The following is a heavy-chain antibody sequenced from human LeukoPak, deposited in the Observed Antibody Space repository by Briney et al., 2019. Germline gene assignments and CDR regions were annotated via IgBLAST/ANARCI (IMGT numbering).Heavy chain of an antibody. Sequence: GGSLRLSCAASGFSVFTNYIWVRQAPGRGLEWVSVIYGGGSAKYADSVKGRFTISRDNSKNTLYLQMNSLRAEDTAVYYCSYSVYYFDYWGQGTLVTVSS. V-gene: IGHV3-66*02. CDR2: IYGGGSA. J-gene: IGHJ4*02. CDR3: SYSVYYFDY. D-gene: IGHD2-15*01. CDR1: GFSVFTNY.